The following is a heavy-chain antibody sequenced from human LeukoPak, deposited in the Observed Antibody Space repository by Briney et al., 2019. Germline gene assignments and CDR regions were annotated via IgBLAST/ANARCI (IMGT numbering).Heavy chain of an antibody. CDR3: AKDRSSSWPRDAFDM. V-gene: IGHV3-23*01. Sequence: GGSLRLSCAASGFTFSSYAMTWVRQAPGKGLEWVSAISGSGGATYYADSVKGRFSISRDNSKNTLYLQMNSLGAEDTAVYYCAKDRSSSWPRDAFDMWGQGIMVTVSS. D-gene: IGHD6-13*01. CDR2: ISGSGGAT. J-gene: IGHJ3*02. CDR1: GFTFSSYA.